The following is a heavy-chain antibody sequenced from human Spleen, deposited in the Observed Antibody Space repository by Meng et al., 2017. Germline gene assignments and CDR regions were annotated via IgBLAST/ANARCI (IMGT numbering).Heavy chain of an antibody. V-gene: IGHV1-18*01. D-gene: IGHD4-23*01. CDR2: INTYNGKT. CDR1: GYPLSSDG. J-gene: IGHJ4*02. Sequence: QVSLVESGAEVKKPGASVKVSCEASGYPLSSDGFSWVRQAPGQGLEWLGWINTYNGKTDYAQKFQGRITMTTDTFTSTAYMELRNLRSDDTAVYYCTRDENISLGKLFGDYWGQGTLVTVSS. CDR3: TRDENISLGKLFGDY.